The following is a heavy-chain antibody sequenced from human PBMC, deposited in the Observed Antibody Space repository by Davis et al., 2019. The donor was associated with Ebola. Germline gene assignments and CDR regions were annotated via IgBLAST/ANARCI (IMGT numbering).Heavy chain of an antibody. CDR2: ISSSGNTI. CDR3: AREGSLIDY. V-gene: IGHV3-48*03. J-gene: IGHJ4*02. CDR1: GFSFSTYE. Sequence: GESLKISCAASGFSFSTYEMNWVRQAPGKGLEWVSYISSSGNTIYSADSVKGRFTISRDNAKNSLYLQMNSLTAEDTAAYYCAREGSLIDYWGQGTLVTVSS.